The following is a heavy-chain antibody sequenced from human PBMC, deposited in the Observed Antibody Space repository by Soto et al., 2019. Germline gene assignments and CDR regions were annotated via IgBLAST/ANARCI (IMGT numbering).Heavy chain of an antibody. CDR1: GATFSGYA. J-gene: IGHJ4*02. V-gene: IGHV1-69*18. CDR3: VVMGNVAVSNPRSFDY. CDR2: IVPIFETL. D-gene: IGHD6-19*01. Sequence: QVQLVQSGAEVKKPGSSVKVSCKASGATFSGYAINWVRQAPGQGLEWLGRIVPIFETLNYAERFQGRVAITADESTTTVCMELTNLTHEDTAVYYCVVMGNVAVSNPRSFDYWGQGTQVTVSS.